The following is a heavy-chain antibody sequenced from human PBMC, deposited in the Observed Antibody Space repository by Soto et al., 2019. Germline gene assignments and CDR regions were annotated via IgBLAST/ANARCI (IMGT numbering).Heavy chain of an antibody. CDR1: GYTFTSYG. Sequence: QVQLVQSGAEVKKPGASVKVSCKASGYTFTSYGISWVRQAPGQGLEWMGWISAYNGNTNYAQKLQGRVTMTTDTSTSTDYMELRSLRSDDTAVYYCARGGDEGSGWFYYYYYCGMDVWGQGTTVTVSS. J-gene: IGHJ6*02. V-gene: IGHV1-18*04. CDR2: ISAYNGNT. CDR3: ARGGDEGSGWFYYYYYCGMDV. D-gene: IGHD6-19*01.